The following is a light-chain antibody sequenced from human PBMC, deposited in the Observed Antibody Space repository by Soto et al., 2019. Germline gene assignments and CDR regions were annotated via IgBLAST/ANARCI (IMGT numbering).Light chain of an antibody. CDR2: GDN. CDR1: RSNIGAGYD. CDR3: QSYDSTLSGSRVI. V-gene: IGLV1-40*01. J-gene: IGLJ2*01. Sequence: QSVLTQPPSVSGAPGQRVTISCTGSRSNIGAGYDVHWYQQLPGTAPKLLISGDNNRPSGVPDRFSGSKSGTSASLAITGLQDEEEAEYYCQSYDSTLSGSRVIFGGGTKLTVL.